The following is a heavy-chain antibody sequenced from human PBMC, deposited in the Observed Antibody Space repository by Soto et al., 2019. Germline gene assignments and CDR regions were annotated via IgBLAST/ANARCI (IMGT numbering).Heavy chain of an antibody. CDR1: GFTFSSYA. Sequence: EVQLLESGGGLVQPGGSLRLSCAASGFTFSSYAMSWVRQAPGKGLEWVSAISGSGGSTYYADSVKGRFTTSRDNSKNTLELQMNSLGAEDTAGYYCAKDDVLYIAGAGTFDYWGQGTLVTVSS. D-gene: IGHD6-19*01. V-gene: IGHV3-23*01. CDR2: ISGSGGST. J-gene: IGHJ4*02. CDR3: AKDDVLYIAGAGTFDY.